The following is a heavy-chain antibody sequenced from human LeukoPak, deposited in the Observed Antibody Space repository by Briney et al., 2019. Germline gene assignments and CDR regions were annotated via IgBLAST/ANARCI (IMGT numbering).Heavy chain of an antibody. CDR1: GFTFSSYW. CDR3: AREPSVEMATIGPFDY. CDR2: IKQDGSEK. Sequence: GGSLRLSCAASGFTFSSYWMSWVRQAPGKGLEWVANIKQDGSEKYYVDSVKGRFTISRDNAKNSLYLQMNSLRAEDTAVYYCAREPSVEMATIGPFDYWGQGTLVTVSS. D-gene: IGHD5-24*01. V-gene: IGHV3-7*01. J-gene: IGHJ4*02.